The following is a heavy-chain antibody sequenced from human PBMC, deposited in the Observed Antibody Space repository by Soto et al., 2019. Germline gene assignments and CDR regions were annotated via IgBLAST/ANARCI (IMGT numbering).Heavy chain of an antibody. Sequence: ASVKVSCKASGYTFTSYAMHWVRRAPGQRLEWMGWINAGNGNTKYSQKFQGRVTITRDTSASTAYMELSSLRSEDTAVYYCASLYCSGGSCYRFFDYWRQGTLVTVSS. J-gene: IGHJ4*02. V-gene: IGHV1-3*01. CDR1: GYTFTSYA. CDR3: ASLYCSGGSCYRFFDY. D-gene: IGHD2-15*01. CDR2: INAGNGNT.